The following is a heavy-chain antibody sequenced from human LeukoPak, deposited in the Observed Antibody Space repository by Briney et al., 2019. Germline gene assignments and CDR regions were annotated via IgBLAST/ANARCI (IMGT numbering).Heavy chain of an antibody. Sequence: SETLSLTCTVSGGSISSSSYYWGWIRQPPGKGLEWIGSIYYSGSTYYNPSLKSRVTISVDTSKNQFSLKLSSVTAADTAVYYCARAVTGYSSSWYGYWGQGTLVTVSS. CDR1: GGSISSSSYY. V-gene: IGHV4-39*07. D-gene: IGHD6-13*01. CDR3: ARAVTGYSSSWYGY. J-gene: IGHJ4*02. CDR2: IYYSGST.